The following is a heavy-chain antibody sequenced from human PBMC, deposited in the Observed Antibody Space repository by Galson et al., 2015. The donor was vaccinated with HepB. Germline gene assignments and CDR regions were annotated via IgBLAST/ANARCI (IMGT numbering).Heavy chain of an antibody. D-gene: IGHD4-17*01. J-gene: IGHJ5*02. CDR2: THNNGIT. CDR3: ARNFGDYLDWFDP. CDR1: GGSMTSTNHY. V-gene: IGHV4-39*01. Sequence: ETLSLTCSVSGGSMTSTNHYWGWIRQPPGKGLEWIATTHNNGITYYNPSLKSRVTMSVVTSKSQFSLKLSSVTAADTAVYYCARNFGDYLDWFDPWGQGTLVTVSS.